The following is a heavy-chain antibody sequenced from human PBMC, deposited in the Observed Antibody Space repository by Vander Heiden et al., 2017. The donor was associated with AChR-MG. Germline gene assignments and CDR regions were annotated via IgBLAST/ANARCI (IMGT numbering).Heavy chain of an antibody. D-gene: IGHD6-19*01. CDR1: GFSLSNARMG. V-gene: IGHV2-26*01. CDR2: IFSNDEK. CDR3: ARMIAVARYIRNYYYYGMDV. J-gene: IGHJ6*02. Sequence: QVTLKESGPVLVKPTETLTLTCTVSGFSLSNARMGVSWIRQPPGKALEWLAHIFSNDEKSYSTSLKSRLTISKDTSKSQVVLTMTNMDPVDTATYYCARMIAVARYIRNYYYYGMDVWGQGTTVTVSS.